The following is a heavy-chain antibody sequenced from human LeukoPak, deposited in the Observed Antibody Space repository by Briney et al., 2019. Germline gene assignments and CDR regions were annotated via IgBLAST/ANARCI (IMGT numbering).Heavy chain of an antibody. CDR2: INHSQST. J-gene: IGHJ4*02. CDR3: ARTYYYDSSGYTPLDY. Sequence: SETLSLTCAVYGGSFSGYYWSWIQHHPRKGLAYIGQINHSQSTNFNPSLNRRVTLSGDTSNIQFSLKVRSLTAAGMGPYSCARTYYYDSSGYTPLDYWGQGTLVTVSS. V-gene: IGHV4-34*01. D-gene: IGHD3-22*01. CDR1: GGSFSGYY.